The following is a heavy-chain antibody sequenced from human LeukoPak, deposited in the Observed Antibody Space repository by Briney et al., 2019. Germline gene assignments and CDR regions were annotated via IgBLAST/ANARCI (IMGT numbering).Heavy chain of an antibody. CDR3: ARSLKYNWNPYEPKPVDY. CDR2: INHSGST. D-gene: IGHD1-20*01. V-gene: IGHV4-34*01. J-gene: IGHJ4*02. Sequence: SETLSLTCAVYGGSFSGYYWSWIRQPPGKGLEWIGEINHSGSTNYNPSLKSRVTISVDTSKNQFSLKLSSVTAADTAVYYCARSLKYNWNPYEPKPVDYWGQGTLVTVSS. CDR1: GGSFSGYY.